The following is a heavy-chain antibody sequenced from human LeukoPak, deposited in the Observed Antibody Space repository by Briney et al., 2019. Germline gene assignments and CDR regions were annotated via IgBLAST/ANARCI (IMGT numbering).Heavy chain of an antibody. J-gene: IGHJ4*02. CDR2: INHSGST. D-gene: IGHD2-21*02. Sequence: PSETLSLTCTVSGGSISGYYWSWIRQPPGKGLEWIGEINHSGSTNYNPSLKSRVTISVDTSKNQFSLKLSSVTAADTAVYYCARGGSVVTATPLDFDYWGQGTLVTVSS. CDR3: ARGGSVVTATPLDFDY. CDR1: GGSISGYY. V-gene: IGHV4-34*01.